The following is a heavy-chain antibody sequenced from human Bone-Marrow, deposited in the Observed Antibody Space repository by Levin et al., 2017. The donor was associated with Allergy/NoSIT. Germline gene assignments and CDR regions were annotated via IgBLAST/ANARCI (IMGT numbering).Heavy chain of an antibody. Sequence: GGSLRLSCDASGLTFSLYAMNWVRQAPGKGLEWVSAIRAGGDTTYYADSVKGRFSISRDNSKSTLFLQMNSLRVEDTAVYYCAKARTITMVRGAAIDYWGQGTLVAVSS. CDR2: IRAGGDTT. J-gene: IGHJ4*02. CDR1: GLTFSLYA. V-gene: IGHV3-23*01. CDR3: AKARTITMVRGAAIDY. D-gene: IGHD3-10*01.